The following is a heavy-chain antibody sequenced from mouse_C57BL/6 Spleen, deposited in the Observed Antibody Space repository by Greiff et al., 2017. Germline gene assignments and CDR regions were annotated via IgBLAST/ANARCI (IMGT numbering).Heavy chain of an antibody. J-gene: IGHJ1*03. CDR1: GCTFTSYG. D-gene: IGHD2-5*01. CDR3: ARAAYYSNYARYVDV. Sequence: QVQLKESGAELARPGASVKLSCKASGCTFTSYGISWVKQRTGQGLEWIGEIYPRSGNTYYNEKFKGKATLTADKSSSTAYMELRSLTSEDSAVYFCARAAYYSNYARYVDVWGTGTTVTVSS. V-gene: IGHV1-81*01. CDR2: IYPRSGNT.